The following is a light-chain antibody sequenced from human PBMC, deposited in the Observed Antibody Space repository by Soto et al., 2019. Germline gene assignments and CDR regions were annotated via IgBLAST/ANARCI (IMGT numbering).Light chain of an antibody. V-gene: IGLV2-14*03. CDR2: EVT. CDR3: GSYTTRSTLV. Sequence: QSALTQPASVSGSPGQSITISCTGTSSDVGGYNYVSWYQQYPGQAPQLMIYEVTNRPSGVSNRFSGSKSGNTASLTISGLQAEDEADYYCGSYTTRSTLVLGTGTKLTVL. J-gene: IGLJ1*01. CDR1: SSDVGGYNY.